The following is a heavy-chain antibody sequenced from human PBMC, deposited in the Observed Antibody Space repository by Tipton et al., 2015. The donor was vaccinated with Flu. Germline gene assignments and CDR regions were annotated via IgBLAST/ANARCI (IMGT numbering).Heavy chain of an antibody. Sequence: GLVKPSETLSLTCTVSGYSMRSDYFWGWIRQPPGKGLEWIGNIHYSGSPHYNPSLKSRVTISIDTSKHQFSLRLRSVTAADTAVYHCATGGFSGFESGPFDYWGQGTLVTVSS. V-gene: IGHV4-38-2*02. CDR1: GYSMRSDYF. CDR2: IHYSGSP. CDR3: ATGGFSGFESGPFDY. J-gene: IGHJ4*02. D-gene: IGHD5-12*01.